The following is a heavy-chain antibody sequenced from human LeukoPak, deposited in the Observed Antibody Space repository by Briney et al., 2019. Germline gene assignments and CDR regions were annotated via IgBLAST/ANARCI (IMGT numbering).Heavy chain of an antibody. V-gene: IGHV3-30*18. Sequence: GGSLRLSCAASGFTFSSYGMHWVRQAPGKGLEWVAVISYDGSNKYYADSVKGRFTISRDNSKNTLYLQMNSLRAEDTAVYYCAKDQGDKDILTGYYHRPWFDPWGQGTLVTVSS. CDR2: ISYDGSNK. D-gene: IGHD3-9*01. CDR1: GFTFSSYG. CDR3: AKDQGDKDILTGYYHRPWFDP. J-gene: IGHJ5*02.